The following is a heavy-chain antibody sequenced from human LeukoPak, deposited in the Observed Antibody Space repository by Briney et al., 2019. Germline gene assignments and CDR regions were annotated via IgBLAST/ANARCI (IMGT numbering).Heavy chain of an antibody. J-gene: IGHJ4*02. CDR2: IYYSGST. V-gene: IGHV4-39*07. D-gene: IGHD6-13*01. CDR1: GGSISSSSYY. Sequence: SETLSLTCTVSGGSISSSSYYWGWIRQPPGTGLEWIGSIYYSGSTYYNPSLKSRVTISVDTSKNQFSLKLSSVTAADTAVYYCARDGGEQQLGYFDYWGQGTLVTVSS. CDR3: ARDGGEQQLGYFDY.